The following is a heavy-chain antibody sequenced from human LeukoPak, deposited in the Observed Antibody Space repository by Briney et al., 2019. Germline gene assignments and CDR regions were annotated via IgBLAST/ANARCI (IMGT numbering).Heavy chain of an antibody. V-gene: IGHV3-11*01. J-gene: IGHJ4*02. Sequence: PGGSLRLSCTASGFTFSDYYMSWIRQAPGKGLEWVSYVSQSGSTIYYADSVKGRFTISRDNGKNSLYLQMNSLRAGDTGMYYCAREGHTYGSDYWGQGTLVTVSS. CDR2: VSQSGSTI. CDR1: GFTFSDYY. CDR3: AREGHTYGSDY. D-gene: IGHD3-10*01.